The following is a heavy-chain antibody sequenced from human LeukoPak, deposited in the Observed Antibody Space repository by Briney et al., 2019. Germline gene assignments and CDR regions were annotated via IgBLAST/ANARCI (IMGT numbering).Heavy chain of an antibody. CDR2: ISAYNGNT. D-gene: IGHD6-13*01. J-gene: IGHJ3*02. Sequence: ASVKVSCKASGYTFTSYGISWVRQAPGQGLEWMGWISAYNGNTNYAQKLQGRVTMTTDTSTSTAYMELRSLRSDDTAVYYCARVRSRWPNDAFDIWGQGTMVTVSS. V-gene: IGHV1-18*01. CDR3: ARVRSRWPNDAFDI. CDR1: GYTFTSYG.